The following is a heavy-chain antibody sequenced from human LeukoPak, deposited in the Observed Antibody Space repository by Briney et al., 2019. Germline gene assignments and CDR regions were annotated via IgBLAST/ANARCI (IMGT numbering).Heavy chain of an antibody. Sequence: PSETLSLTCAVYGGSFSGYYWSWIRQPPGKGLEWIGEINHSGSTNYNPSLKSRVTISVDTSKNQFSLKLSSVTAADTAVYYCARAGVYYDSSGYYSFDYWGQGTLVTVSS. J-gene: IGHJ4*02. CDR3: ARAGVYYDSSGYYSFDY. CDR2: INHSGST. D-gene: IGHD3-22*01. V-gene: IGHV4-34*01. CDR1: GGSFSGYY.